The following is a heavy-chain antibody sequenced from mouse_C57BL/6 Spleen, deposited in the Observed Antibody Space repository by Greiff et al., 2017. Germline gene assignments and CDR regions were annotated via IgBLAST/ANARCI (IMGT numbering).Heavy chain of an antibody. V-gene: IGHV1-39*01. CDR1: GYSFTDYN. J-gene: IGHJ1*03. D-gene: IGHD1-1*01. CDR3: ARSPYGSSYSYWYFYV. Sequence: EVQLQQSGPELVKPGASVKISCKASGYSFTDYNMNWVKQSNGKSLEWIGVINPNYGTTSYNQKFKGKAKLTVDLSSSKAYTQLNSLTSEDSAVYDVARSPYGSSYSYWYFYVWGTGTTVTVSS. CDR2: INPNYGTT.